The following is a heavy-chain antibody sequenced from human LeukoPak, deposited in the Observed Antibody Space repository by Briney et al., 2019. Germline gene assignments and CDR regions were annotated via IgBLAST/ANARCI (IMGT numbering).Heavy chain of an antibody. D-gene: IGHD3-10*01. V-gene: IGHV6-1*01. CDR3: AKERSSSGPPAFDV. Sequence: SQTLSLTCAISGDSVSSNSATWTWIRQSPSRGLEWLGRTYYRSEWFNGYAVSLRSRISINADTSKNQFSLQLTSVTPEDTAVYYCAKERSSSGPPAFDVWGQGTMVTVSS. CDR1: GDSVSSNSAT. J-gene: IGHJ3*01. CDR2: TYYRSEWFN.